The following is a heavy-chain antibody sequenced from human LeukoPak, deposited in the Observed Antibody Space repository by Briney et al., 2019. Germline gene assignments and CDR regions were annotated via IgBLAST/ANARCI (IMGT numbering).Heavy chain of an antibody. D-gene: IGHD6-19*01. J-gene: IGHJ4*02. CDR1: GGSISSYY. Sequence: PSETLSLTCTVSGGSISSYYWSWIRQPPGKGLEWIGYIYYSGSTNYNPSLKRRVTISVDTSKNQFSLKLSSVTAADTAVYYCARGRIAVAGSFDYWGQGTLVTVSS. CDR2: IYYSGST. V-gene: IGHV4-59*01. CDR3: ARGRIAVAGSFDY.